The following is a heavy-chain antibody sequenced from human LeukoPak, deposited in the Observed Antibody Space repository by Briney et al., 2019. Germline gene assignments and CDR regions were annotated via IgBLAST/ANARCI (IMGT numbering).Heavy chain of an antibody. Sequence: GGSLRLSCAASGFSVSSNYMSWVRQAPGKGLEWVSIIYAGGGTTYYADSGKGRFTISRDNSKNTIFLQMSSLRAEDTAVYYCARGAYTNFDYWGQGTLVTVSS. CDR1: GFSVSSNY. J-gene: IGHJ4*02. V-gene: IGHV3-53*01. CDR3: ARGAYTNFDY. D-gene: IGHD2-2*02. CDR2: IYAGGGTT.